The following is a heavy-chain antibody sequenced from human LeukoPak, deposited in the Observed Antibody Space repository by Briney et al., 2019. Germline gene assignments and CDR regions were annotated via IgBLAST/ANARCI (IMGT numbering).Heavy chain of an antibody. Sequence: SETLSLTCSVSGGSISRYYWSWIRQPPGKGLEWIGYIYYSGSSNYNPSLKSRVTISVDTSKNQFSMRLSSVTAADTAVYYCARLAHYYDSSGLDYWGQGTLVTVSS. CDR1: GGSISRYY. V-gene: IGHV4-59*08. CDR2: IYYSGSS. D-gene: IGHD3-22*01. CDR3: ARLAHYYDSSGLDY. J-gene: IGHJ4*02.